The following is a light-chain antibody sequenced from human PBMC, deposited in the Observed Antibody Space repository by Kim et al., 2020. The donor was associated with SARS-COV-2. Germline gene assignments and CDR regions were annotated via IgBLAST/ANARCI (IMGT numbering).Light chain of an antibody. CDR1: QSISNW. J-gene: IGKJ1*01. V-gene: IGKV1-5*03. Sequence: DIQMTQSPSTLSASVGDRVTITCRASQSISNWLAWYQQQPGKAPKVLIYKASTLESGVPSRFSGSGSGTEFTLTTSSLQPDDFATYYCQQYDGYFRTFGQGTKVDIK. CDR2: KAS. CDR3: QQYDGYFRT.